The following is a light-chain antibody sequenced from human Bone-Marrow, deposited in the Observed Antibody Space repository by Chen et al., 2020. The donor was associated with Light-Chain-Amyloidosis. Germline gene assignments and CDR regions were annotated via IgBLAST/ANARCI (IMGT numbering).Light chain of an antibody. CDR1: NIGSTR. J-gene: IGLJ3*02. Sequence: YVLTQPSSLSVAPGQTATIACGGNNIGSTRVHWYQQTPGQAPLLVVYDDSDRPSGIPERLSGSNSGNTATLTISRVEAGDEADYYCQVWDRSSDRPVFGGGTKLTVL. CDR2: DDS. CDR3: QVWDRSSDRPV. V-gene: IGLV3-21*02.